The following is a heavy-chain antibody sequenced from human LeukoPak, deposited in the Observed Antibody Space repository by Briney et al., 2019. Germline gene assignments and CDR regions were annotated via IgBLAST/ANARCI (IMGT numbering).Heavy chain of an antibody. J-gene: IGHJ4*02. CDR3: ARDGYSSGWYGSEQPFDY. Sequence: SETLSLTCTVSGGSISSYYWSWIRQPAGKGLEWIGRIYTSGSTNYNPSLKSRVPMSVDTSKNQFSLKLSSVTAADTAVYYCARDGYSSGWYGSEQPFDYWGQGTLVTVSS. CDR2: IYTSGST. CDR1: GGSISSYY. D-gene: IGHD6-19*01. V-gene: IGHV4-4*07.